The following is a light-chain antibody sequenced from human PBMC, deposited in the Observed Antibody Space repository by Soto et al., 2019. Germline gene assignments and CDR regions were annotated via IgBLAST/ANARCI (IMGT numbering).Light chain of an antibody. CDR1: KLGDKY. CDR2: QDN. CDR3: QAWDSSTVA. J-gene: IGLJ2*01. V-gene: IGLV3-1*01. Sequence: SYELTQPPSVSVSPGQTASITCSGHKLGDKYACWYQQKPGQSPVLVIYQDNKRPSGIPERFSGSNSGNTATLTISGTQAMDEADYYCQAWDSSTVAFGGGTKLTVL.